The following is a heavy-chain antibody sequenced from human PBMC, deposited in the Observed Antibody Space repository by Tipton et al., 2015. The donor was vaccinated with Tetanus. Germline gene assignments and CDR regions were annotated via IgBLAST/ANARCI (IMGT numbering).Heavy chain of an antibody. D-gene: IGHD2-8*01. CDR3: ARRSYCTSTRCFDAFDL. V-gene: IGHV4-4*08. J-gene: IGHJ3*01. Sequence: TLSLTCSVSGSSMSSYYWSWVRQPPGKGLEWISYIFASGSTNYNPALKSRVTISMDTSKNQISLKLSSVTAADTAVYFCARRSYCTSTRCFDAFDLWGQGTMVTVSS. CDR1: GSSMSSYY. CDR2: IFASGST.